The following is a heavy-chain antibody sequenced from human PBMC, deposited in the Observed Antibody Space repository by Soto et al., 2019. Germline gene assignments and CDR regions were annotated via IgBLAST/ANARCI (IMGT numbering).Heavy chain of an antibody. Sequence: SVKVSCKASGGTFSSYTISWVRQAPGQGLERMGRIIPILGIANYAQKFQGRVTITADKSTSTAYMELSSLRSEDTAVYYCLSQILRTVTGPVLYHYYMDVWGKGTTVTVSS. D-gene: IGHD1-1*01. V-gene: IGHV1-69*02. J-gene: IGHJ6*03. CDR2: IIPILGIA. CDR1: GGTFSSYT. CDR3: LSQILRTVTGPVLYHYYMDV.